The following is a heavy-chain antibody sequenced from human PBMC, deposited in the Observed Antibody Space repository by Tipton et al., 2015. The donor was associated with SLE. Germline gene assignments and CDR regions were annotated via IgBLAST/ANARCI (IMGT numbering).Heavy chain of an antibody. Sequence: GLVKPSQTLSLTCAISGDSVSSNSAAWNWIRQSPSRGLEWLGRTYYRSKLYNDYAVSVKSRITINPDTSKNQFSLQLSSVTAADTAVYYCARGAITPIPFDPWGQGTLVTVSS. J-gene: IGHJ5*02. CDR2: TYYRSKLYN. CDR1: GDSVSSNSAA. V-gene: IGHV6-1*01. D-gene: IGHD2-15*01. CDR3: ARGAITPIPFDP.